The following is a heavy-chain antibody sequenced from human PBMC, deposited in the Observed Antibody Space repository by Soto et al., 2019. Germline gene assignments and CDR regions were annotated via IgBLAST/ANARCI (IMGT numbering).Heavy chain of an antibody. Sequence: EVQLVESGGGLVQPGRSLRLSCAASGFTFDDYAMHWVRQVPGKGLEWVSGINWNSGSIGYADSVKGRFAISRDNAKNSLHLQMNRLRAEDPAFYYCVKDESINWYSGHFRHWGQGTLVNVSS. J-gene: IGHJ1*01. CDR2: INWNSGSI. CDR1: GFTFDDYA. CDR3: VKDESINWYSGHFRH. D-gene: IGHD6-13*01. V-gene: IGHV3-9*01.